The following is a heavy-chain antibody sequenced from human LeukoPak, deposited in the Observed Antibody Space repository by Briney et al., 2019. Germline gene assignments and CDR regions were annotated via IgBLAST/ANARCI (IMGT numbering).Heavy chain of an antibody. CDR3: ARGYGSGSYSA. V-gene: IGHV4-4*07. CDR2: VSTSLTT. J-gene: IGHJ5*02. D-gene: IGHD3-10*01. CDR1: GVSTSSGY. Sequence: SETLSLTCTVSGVSTSSGYWSWIRQPAGKGLEWLGRVSTSLTTYYNPSLRGRVTMSLDTSENQFSLKLSSVTAADTAVYFCARGYGSGSYSAWGQGTLITVSS.